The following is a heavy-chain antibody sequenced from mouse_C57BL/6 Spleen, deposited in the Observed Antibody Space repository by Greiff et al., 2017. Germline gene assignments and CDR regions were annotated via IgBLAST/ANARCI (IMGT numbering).Heavy chain of an antibody. J-gene: IGHJ4*01. Sequence: EVQLQQSGPELVKPGDSVKISCKASGYSFTGYFMNWVMQSHGKSLEWIGRINPYNGDTFYNQKFKGKATLTVDKSSSTAHMELRSLTSEDSAVYYCARKDDGYYAMDYWGQGTSVTVSS. V-gene: IGHV1-20*01. CDR2: INPYNGDT. CDR1: GYSFTGYF. D-gene: IGHD2-3*01. CDR3: ARKDDGYYAMDY.